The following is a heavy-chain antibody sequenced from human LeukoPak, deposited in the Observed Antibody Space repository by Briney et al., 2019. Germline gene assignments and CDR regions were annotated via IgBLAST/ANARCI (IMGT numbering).Heavy chain of an antibody. Sequence: GESLKISCKGFGYNFTTSWIGWVRLMPGKGLEWMGILYPGDSDTRYSPSFQGQVTISADKSLSTAYLQWSSLKASDTAMYYCARLYCSGGSCPGDYWGQGTLVTVSS. V-gene: IGHV5-51*01. D-gene: IGHD2-15*01. CDR1: GYNFTTSW. CDR3: ARLYCSGGSCPGDY. CDR2: LYPGDSDT. J-gene: IGHJ4*02.